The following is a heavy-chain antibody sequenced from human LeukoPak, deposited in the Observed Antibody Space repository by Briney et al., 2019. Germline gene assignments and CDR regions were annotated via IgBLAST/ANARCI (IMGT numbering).Heavy chain of an antibody. Sequence: PSETLSLTCTVSGGSISSYYWSWIRQPPGKGLEWIGYIHYSGSTNYNPSLNSRVTISVDTSMNQFSLNLNSVTAADTAVYYCASGYFSAWSDWFDPWGQGTLVTVSS. D-gene: IGHD2-21*01. V-gene: IGHV4-59*01. CDR3: ASGYFSAWSDWFDP. CDR2: IHYSGST. J-gene: IGHJ5*02. CDR1: GGSISSYY.